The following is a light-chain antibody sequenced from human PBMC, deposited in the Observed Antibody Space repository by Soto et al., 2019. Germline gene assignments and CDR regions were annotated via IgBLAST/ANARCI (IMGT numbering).Light chain of an antibody. V-gene: IGKV3-15*01. CDR1: QSVGTN. CDR2: DAS. J-gene: IGKJ5*01. Sequence: EIVMTQSPATLFVSPGERATLSCRASQSVGTNLAWYQQKPGQAPWLLIYDASSRATGIPARFSGSGSGTEFTLTISSLQSEDFAVYYCQQYNNWPPITFGQGTRLEIK. CDR3: QQYNNWPPIT.